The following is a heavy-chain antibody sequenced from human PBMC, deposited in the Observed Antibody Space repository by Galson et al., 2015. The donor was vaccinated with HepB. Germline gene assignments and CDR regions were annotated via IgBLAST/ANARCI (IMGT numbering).Heavy chain of an antibody. J-gene: IGHJ4*01. V-gene: IGHV3-11*06. Sequence: SLRLSCAASGFIFSSYYMSWVRQAPGKGLEWMSYISSNSSWTSYADSVKGRFTISRDNSKNALFLQMNSLRGDDTAVYYCTRDMLAGGAVVEVLDFWGQGVLVTVSS. CDR1: GFIFSSYY. CDR2: ISSNSSWT. D-gene: IGHD3-16*01. CDR3: TRDMLAGGAVVEVLDF.